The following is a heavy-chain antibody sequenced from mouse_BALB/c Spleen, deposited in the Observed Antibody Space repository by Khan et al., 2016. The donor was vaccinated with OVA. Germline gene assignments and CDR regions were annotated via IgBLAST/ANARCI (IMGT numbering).Heavy chain of an antibody. V-gene: IGHV1-4*01. CDR1: GYIFTSYM. Sequence: QVQLQQSGAELARPGASVKMSCKASGYIFTSYMIHWVKQRPGQGLEWIGDINPSSDYNNYTQKLKDKATLTADKTTNTPYMQLSSLTSEDSAVYYCTRGGYGSFGYWGQGTLVTVSA. J-gene: IGHJ3*01. D-gene: IGHD1-1*01. CDR3: TRGGYGSFGY. CDR2: INPSSDYN.